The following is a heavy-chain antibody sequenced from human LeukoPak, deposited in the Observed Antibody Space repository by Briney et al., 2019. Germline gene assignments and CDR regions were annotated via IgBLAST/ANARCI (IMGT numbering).Heavy chain of an antibody. V-gene: IGHV3-23*01. Sequence: GGSLRLSCAASGFTFSNPDMSWVRQAPGKGLEWVSGISGSADNIDYADSVKGRFTISRDNSKNTLYLQMNSLRAEDTAVYYCAKLKRYSGYGENYFDYWGQGTLVTVSS. D-gene: IGHD5-12*01. CDR2: ISGSADNI. CDR3: AKLKRYSGYGENYFDY. J-gene: IGHJ4*02. CDR1: GFTFSNPD.